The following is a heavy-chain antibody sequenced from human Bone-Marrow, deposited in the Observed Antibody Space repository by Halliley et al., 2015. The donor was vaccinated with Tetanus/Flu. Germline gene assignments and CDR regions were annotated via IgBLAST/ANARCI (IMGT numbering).Heavy chain of an antibody. CDR3: GRLAKLSGPASWSRPVDS. J-gene: IGHJ5*01. CDR2: ISYTGTT. CDR1: GDSITNYF. D-gene: IGHD6-13*01. V-gene: IGHV4-59*08. Sequence: TLSLTCTVSGDSITNYFWNWIRQPPGKGLEWIGHISYTGTTIYNPSLRGRVTFLLDTSMNQFSLRLSSVTAADTAVYFCGRLAKLSGPASWSRPVDSWGQGALVTVSS.